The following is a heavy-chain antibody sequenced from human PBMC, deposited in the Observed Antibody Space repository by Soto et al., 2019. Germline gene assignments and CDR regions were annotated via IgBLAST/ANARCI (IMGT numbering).Heavy chain of an antibody. V-gene: IGHV4-4*02. D-gene: IGHD6-19*01. J-gene: IGHJ3*01. CDR3: AYSTGWYRHDV. CDR2: IFLSGDT. CDR1: GDSISNSRW. Sequence: QVQLQESGPGLVKPSGTLSLTCAVSGDSISNSRWWTWVRQPPGKGLEGIGDIFLSGDTNYNPSLKSRVFISEDKSQNQFSLKVSSVTAADTAVYYCAYSTGWYRHDVWGQGTLFTVSS.